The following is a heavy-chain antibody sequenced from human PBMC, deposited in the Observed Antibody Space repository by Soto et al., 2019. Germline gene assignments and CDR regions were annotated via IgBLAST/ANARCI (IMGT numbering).Heavy chain of an antibody. V-gene: IGHV1-18*01. CDR1: GYTFTSYG. CDR2: ISAHNGNT. J-gene: IGHJ4*02. CDR3: ARRRYGDY. Sequence: QVHLVQSGAEVKKPGASVKVPCKASGYTFTSYGITWVRQAPGQGLEWTGWISAHNGNTDYAQKVQGRVIVTRDTSTSTAYMELRSLRSDDTAVYYCARRRYGDYWGQGALVTISS. D-gene: IGHD1-1*01.